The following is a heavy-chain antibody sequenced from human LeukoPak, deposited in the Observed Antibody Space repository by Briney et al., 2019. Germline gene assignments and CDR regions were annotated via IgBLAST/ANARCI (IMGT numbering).Heavy chain of an antibody. D-gene: IGHD6-19*01. CDR3: AGLAVAGTRDY. V-gene: IGHV4-34*01. J-gene: IGHJ4*02. CDR1: GGSFSGYY. Sequence: PSETLSLTCAVYGGSFSGYYWSWIRQPPGKGLEWIGSMYYRGSTYYNPSLKSRVTISVDTSKNQFSLKLSSVTAADTAVYYCAGLAVAGTRDYWGQGTLVTVSS. CDR2: MYYRGST.